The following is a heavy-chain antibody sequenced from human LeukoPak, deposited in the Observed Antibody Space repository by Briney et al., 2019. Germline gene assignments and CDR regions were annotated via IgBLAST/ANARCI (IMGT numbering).Heavy chain of an antibody. CDR2: INGGNGNT. V-gene: IGHV1-3*01. CDR1: GYSFISSG. Sequence: GASAKVSCKASGYSFISSGMHWVRQAPGQRLEWMGWINGGNGNTKYAQKFQGRVTIIRDTSASTAYMELSSLNSEDTAVYYCASQPVTGTFGNYWGQGTLVTVSS. CDR3: ASQPVTGTFGNY. J-gene: IGHJ4*02. D-gene: IGHD6-19*01.